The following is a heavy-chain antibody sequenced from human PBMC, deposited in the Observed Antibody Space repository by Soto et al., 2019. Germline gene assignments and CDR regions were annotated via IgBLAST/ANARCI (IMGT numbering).Heavy chain of an antibody. CDR3: ARVHTIFGVANPPWFDP. CDR2: IYYSGST. V-gene: IGHV4-59*01. Sequence: SVTLSLTWTVAGGSISSYYGSWIRQPPGKGLEWIGYIYYSGSTNYNPSLKSRVTISVDTSKNQFSLKLSSVTAADTAVYYCARVHTIFGVANPPWFDPWGQGTLVTVSS. J-gene: IGHJ5*02. CDR1: GGSISSYY. D-gene: IGHD3-3*01.